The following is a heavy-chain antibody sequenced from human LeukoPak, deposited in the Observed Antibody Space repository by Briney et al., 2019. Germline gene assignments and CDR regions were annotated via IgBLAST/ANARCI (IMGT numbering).Heavy chain of an antibody. CDR3: ARIAQYSGYDVFDY. CDR1: GFSLSTSGMC. CDR2: IDWDDDK. Sequence: SGPALVKPTQTPTLTCTFSGFSLSTSGMCVSWVRQPPGKALEWLALIDWDDDKYYSTSLKTRLTISKGTSKNQVVLTMTNMDPVDTATYYCARIAQYSGYDVFDYWGQGTLVTVSS. J-gene: IGHJ4*02. D-gene: IGHD5-12*01. V-gene: IGHV2-70*20.